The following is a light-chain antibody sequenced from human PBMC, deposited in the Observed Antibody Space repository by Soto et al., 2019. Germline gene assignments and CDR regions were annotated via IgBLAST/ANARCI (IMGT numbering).Light chain of an antibody. V-gene: IGKV1-27*01. J-gene: IGKJ4*01. CDR3: QKYNSATLT. Sequence: TQSPSSLSASVGDRVTIPCRASQGLSNYFSWDQHKPETVTKLLIYAASALQLGGPAPFSGSGSGTDFTLTISSLQPEDVATYTYQKYNSATLTFGGGTKVDIK. CDR1: QGLSNY. CDR2: AAS.